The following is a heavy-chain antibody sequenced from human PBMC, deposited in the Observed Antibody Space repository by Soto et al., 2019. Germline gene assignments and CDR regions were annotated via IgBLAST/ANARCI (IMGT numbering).Heavy chain of an antibody. Sequence: QLQLQESGPGLVKPSETLSLTCTVSGGSISSSSYHWGWIRQPPGKGLEWIGSIYYSGSTYYNPSLKSRVTISVDTSKNQFSLKLSSVTAADTAVYYCSKMPYSSTLYFDYWGQGTLVTVSS. J-gene: IGHJ4*02. CDR3: SKMPYSSTLYFDY. CDR2: IYYSGST. V-gene: IGHV4-39*01. CDR1: GGSISSSSYH. D-gene: IGHD6-13*01.